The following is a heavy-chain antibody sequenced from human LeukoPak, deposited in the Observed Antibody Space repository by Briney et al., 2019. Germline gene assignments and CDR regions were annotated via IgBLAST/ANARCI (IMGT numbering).Heavy chain of an antibody. CDR2: ICYSGST. V-gene: IGHV4-39*07. CDR3: ARDTYYYDNGDFIDAFDI. D-gene: IGHD3-22*01. J-gene: IGHJ3*02. Sequence: PSETLSLTCTVSGGSISSSTCYWGWLRQPPGKGLEWIGTICYSGSTYYSSSLKSRVTISVDTSKNQFSLKLSSVTAADTAVYYCARDTYYYDNGDFIDAFDIWGRGTMVTVSS. CDR1: GGSISSSTCY.